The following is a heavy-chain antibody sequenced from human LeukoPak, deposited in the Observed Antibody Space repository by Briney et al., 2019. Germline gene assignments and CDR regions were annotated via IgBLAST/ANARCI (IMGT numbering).Heavy chain of an antibody. Sequence: GGTLRLSCAASGFTFSSYAMSWVRQAPGKGLEWVSAISGDGANTFYADSVKGRFTISRDLSKSTLYLQMNSLRDEDTAVYYCARLPGNNDQNQYYFDYWGQGTLVTVSS. J-gene: IGHJ4*02. D-gene: IGHD4-23*01. V-gene: IGHV3-23*01. CDR1: GFTFSSYA. CDR3: ARLPGNNDQNQYYFDY. CDR2: ISGDGANT.